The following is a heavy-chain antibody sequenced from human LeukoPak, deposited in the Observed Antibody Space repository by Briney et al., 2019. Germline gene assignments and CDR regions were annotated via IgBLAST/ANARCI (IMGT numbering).Heavy chain of an antibody. Sequence: PGGSLRLSCAASGFTFSSYNMNWVRQAPGKGLEWVSSISSSSSYLYYADSVKGRFTISRDNAKNSLYLQMNSLRVEDAAVYYCARAPTFSGWFDYWGQGTLVTVSS. V-gene: IGHV3-21*01. CDR1: GFTFSSYN. D-gene: IGHD6-19*01. CDR2: ISSSSSYL. CDR3: ARAPTFSGWFDY. J-gene: IGHJ4*02.